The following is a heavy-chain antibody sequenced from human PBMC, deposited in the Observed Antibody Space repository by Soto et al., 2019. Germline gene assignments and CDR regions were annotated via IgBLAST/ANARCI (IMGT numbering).Heavy chain of an antibody. Sequence: ASVKVSCKTSGYFFTSHYIHWVRLAPGRGLEWMGRINPNNGDTNSPQKFQGRVTMTSDTSISTAYMEMSGLRSDDTALYYCAREVTYGGGSFSLGLWGQGTLVTVSS. CDR2: INPNNGDT. CDR1: GYFFTSHY. D-gene: IGHD3-10*01. J-gene: IGHJ4*02. CDR3: AREVTYGGGSFSLGL. V-gene: IGHV1-2*06.